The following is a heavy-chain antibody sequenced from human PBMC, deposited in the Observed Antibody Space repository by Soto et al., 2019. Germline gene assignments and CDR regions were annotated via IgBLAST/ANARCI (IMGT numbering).Heavy chain of an antibody. J-gene: IGHJ4*02. CDR3: ARDMYDSSGYPFDY. Sequence: GXSVKVSFKASGYTFTSYGISWVRQAPGQGLEWMGWISAYNGNTNYAQKLQGRVTMTTDTSTSTVYMELSSLRSEDTAVYYCARDMYDSSGYPFDYWGQGTLVTVSS. D-gene: IGHD3-22*01. CDR2: ISAYNGNT. CDR1: GYTFTSYG. V-gene: IGHV1-18*04.